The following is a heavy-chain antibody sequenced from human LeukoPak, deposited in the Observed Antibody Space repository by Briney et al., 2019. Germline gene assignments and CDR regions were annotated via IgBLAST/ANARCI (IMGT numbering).Heavy chain of an antibody. CDR1: GFTFSSYA. CDR2: ISSNGGST. J-gene: IGHJ4*02. D-gene: IGHD4-17*01. CDR3: AESTVTTALVSYFGY. V-gene: IGHV3-64*04. Sequence: GGSLRLSCSASGFTFSSYAMHWVRQAPGKGLEYVSAISSNGGSTYYADSVKGRFTISRDISKNTLYLQMNSLRAEDTAVYYCAESTVTTALVSYFGYWGQGTLVTVSS.